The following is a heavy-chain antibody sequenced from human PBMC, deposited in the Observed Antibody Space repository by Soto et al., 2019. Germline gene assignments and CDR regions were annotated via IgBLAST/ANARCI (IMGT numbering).Heavy chain of an antibody. J-gene: IGHJ4*02. V-gene: IGHV2-5*02. CDR2: IYWDDDK. Sequence: QITLKESGPTLVKPTQTLTLTCTFSGFSLSTSGVGVGWIRQPPGTALEWLALIYWDDDKRYSPSLQRTLTITNDPSKNPVVLTMTNMDPVDTATNYGAHSAEQQWLWLIDYWGKGTLVTVS. CDR1: GFSLSTSGVG. CDR3: AHSAEQQWLWLIDY. D-gene: IGHD6-13*01.